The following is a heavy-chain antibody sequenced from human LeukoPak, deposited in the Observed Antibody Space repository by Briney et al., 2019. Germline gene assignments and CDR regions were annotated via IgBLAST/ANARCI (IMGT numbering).Heavy chain of an antibody. CDR1: GFTFSSYA. Sequence: GGSLRLSCAASGFTFSSYAMSWVRQAPGKGLEWVSAISGSGGSTYYADSVKGRFTISRDNARNSVYLQMNSLRVEDTAVYYCAVDKSWSFPLWGQGTLVTVSS. V-gene: IGHV3-23*01. CDR2: ISGSGGST. J-gene: IGHJ4*02. CDR3: AVDKSWSFPL. D-gene: IGHD1-26*01.